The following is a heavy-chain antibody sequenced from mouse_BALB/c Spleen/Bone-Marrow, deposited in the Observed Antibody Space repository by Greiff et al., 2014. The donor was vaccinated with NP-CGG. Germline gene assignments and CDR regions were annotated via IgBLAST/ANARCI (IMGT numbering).Heavy chain of an antibody. J-gene: IGHJ3*01. V-gene: IGHV1S81*02. CDR3: PRSGPGFAY. CDR2: INPSSGGT. CDR1: GYTFTSYF. Sequence: QVQLKESGAELVKPGASVKLSCKASGYTFTSYFLYWVKQRPGQGLEWIGEINPSSGGTNFNEKFKSKATLTIDKSSSTVYMQLSSLTSEDSAVYYCPRSGPGFAYWGQGTLVTVSA.